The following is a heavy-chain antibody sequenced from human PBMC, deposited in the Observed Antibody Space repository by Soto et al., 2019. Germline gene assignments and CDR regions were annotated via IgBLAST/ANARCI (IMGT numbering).Heavy chain of an antibody. J-gene: IGHJ4*02. D-gene: IGHD5-12*01. Sequence: PGGPRTLSDPPTGFTFSCYLMYWILQAPGEGLVWVSRINSDGGGTSYADSLKGRFTISRDNAKNTLYLQMNSLRAEDTAVYYCATPRSGYNTKSQFDYWGQGT. CDR1: GFTFSCYL. CDR3: ATPRSGYNTKSQFDY. V-gene: IGHV3-74*01. CDR2: INSDGGGT.